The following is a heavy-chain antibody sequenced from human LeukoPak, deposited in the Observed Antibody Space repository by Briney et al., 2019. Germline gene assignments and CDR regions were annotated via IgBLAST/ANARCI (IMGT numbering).Heavy chain of an antibody. CDR1: GGSISSYY. D-gene: IGHD2-15*01. CDR3: ARSGLPTVAAKFDY. J-gene: IGHJ4*02. CDR2: IYYSGST. Sequence: SETLSLTCTVSGGSISSYYWSWIRQPPGKGLEWIRYIYYSGSTNYNPSLKSRVTISVDTSKNQFSLKLSSVTAADTAVYYCARSGLPTVAAKFDYWGQGTLVTVSS. V-gene: IGHV4-59*01.